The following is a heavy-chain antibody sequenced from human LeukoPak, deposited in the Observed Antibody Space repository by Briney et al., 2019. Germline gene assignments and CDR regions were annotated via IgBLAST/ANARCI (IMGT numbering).Heavy chain of an antibody. D-gene: IGHD6-6*01. V-gene: IGHV4-39*07. Sequence: SEILSLTCTVSGGSISSSSYYWGWIRQPPGKELEWIGSIDYSGTTYYNPSLKSRVTISVDTSKNQFSLKLSSVTAADTAVYYCARGHLADRTFDYWGQGTLVTVSS. J-gene: IGHJ4*02. CDR1: GGSISSSSYY. CDR2: IDYSGTT. CDR3: ARGHLADRTFDY.